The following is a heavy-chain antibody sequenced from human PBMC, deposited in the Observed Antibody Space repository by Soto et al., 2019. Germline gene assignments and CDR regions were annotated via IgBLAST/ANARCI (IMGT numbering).Heavy chain of an antibody. J-gene: IGHJ3*02. CDR2: IYYSGST. D-gene: IGHD3-22*01. CDR3: ARASPGGRITMIVVVPKRGAFDI. Sequence: SETLSLTCTVSGGSISSGGYYWSWIRQHPGKGLEWIGYIYYSGSTYYNPSLKSRVTISVDTSKNQFSLKLSSVTAADTAVYYCARASPGGRITMIVVVPKRGAFDIWGQGTTVTVSS. CDR1: GGSISSGGYY. V-gene: IGHV4-31*03.